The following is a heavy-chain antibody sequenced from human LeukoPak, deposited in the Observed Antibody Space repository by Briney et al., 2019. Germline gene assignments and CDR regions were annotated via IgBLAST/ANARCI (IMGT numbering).Heavy chain of an antibody. V-gene: IGHV3-48*04. D-gene: IGHD3-10*01. CDR2: ISSSSSSI. Sequence: GGSLRLSCAASGFTFSSYSMNWVRQAPGKGLEWVSYISSSSSSIYYADSVKGRFTISRDNAKNSLYLQMNSLRAEDTAVYYCARDRVVRGQGGFDIWGQGTMVTVSS. CDR1: GFTFSSYS. J-gene: IGHJ3*02. CDR3: ARDRVVRGQGGFDI.